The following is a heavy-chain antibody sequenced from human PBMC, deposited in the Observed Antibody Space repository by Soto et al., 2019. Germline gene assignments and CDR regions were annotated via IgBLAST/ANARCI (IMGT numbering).Heavy chain of an antibody. J-gene: IGHJ5*02. V-gene: IGHV3-15*01. Sequence: GGSLRLSCAASGFTFSNAWMSWVRQAPGKGLEWVGRIKSKTDGGTTDYAAPVKGRFTISRDDSKNTLYLQMNSLKTEDTAVYYCTTPRPRYFDSARRVSIPWGQGTLVTVSS. CDR2: IKSKTDGGTT. CDR1: GFTFSNAW. D-gene: IGHD3-9*01. CDR3: TTPRPRYFDSARRVSIP.